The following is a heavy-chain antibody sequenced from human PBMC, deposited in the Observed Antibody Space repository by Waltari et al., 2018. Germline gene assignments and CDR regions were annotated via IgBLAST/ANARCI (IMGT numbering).Heavy chain of an antibody. D-gene: IGHD1-26*01. Sequence: QVTLKESGPALVKPTQTLTLTCTFSGFSLSTRGMRVSWIRQPPGKALEWLARIDWDDDKFYSTSLKTRLTISKDTSKNQVVLTMTNMDPVDTATYYCARGSGSFTNFDYWGQGTLVTVSS. J-gene: IGHJ4*02. CDR2: IDWDDDK. CDR3: ARGSGSFTNFDY. V-gene: IGHV2-70*04. CDR1: GFSLSTRGMR.